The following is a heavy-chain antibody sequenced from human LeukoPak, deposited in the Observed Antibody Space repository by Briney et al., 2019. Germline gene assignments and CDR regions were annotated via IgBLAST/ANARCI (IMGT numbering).Heavy chain of an antibody. CDR3: ARDLVRGPKYYYDSSGAFGNWFDP. CDR2: IYYSGST. Sequence: PSETLSLTCTVSGDSISNSTYYWGWIRQPPGKGLEWIGSIYYSGSTYYNPSLKSRVTISVDTSKNQFSLKLSSVTAADTAVYYCARDLVRGPKYYYDSSGAFGNWFDPWGQGTLVTVSS. D-gene: IGHD3-22*01. V-gene: IGHV4-39*07. CDR1: GDSISNSTYY. J-gene: IGHJ5*02.